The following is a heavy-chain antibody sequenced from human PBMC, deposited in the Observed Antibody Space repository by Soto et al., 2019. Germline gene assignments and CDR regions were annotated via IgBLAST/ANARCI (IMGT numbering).Heavy chain of an antibody. Sequence: EVQLLESGGGLVQTGGSLRLSCAASGFTFSTYAMSWVRQAPGKALEWVSTISGRADATFYADSVKGRFAIFRDDSRTMFYLQMNSLSAEDTAVYSCVKGCDGYCSATSCLFHFDSWGPGSLATVSS. J-gene: IGHJ4*02. V-gene: IGHV3-23*01. D-gene: IGHD2-2*01. CDR1: GFTFSTYA. CDR2: ISGRADAT. CDR3: VKGCDGYCSATSCLFHFDS.